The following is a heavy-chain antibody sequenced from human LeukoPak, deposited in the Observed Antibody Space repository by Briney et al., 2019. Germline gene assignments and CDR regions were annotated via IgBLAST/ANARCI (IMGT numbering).Heavy chain of an antibody. D-gene: IGHD6-19*01. CDR1: GGTFSSYA. CDR2: IIPIFGTA. Sequence: EASAKVSCKASGGTFSSYAISWVRQAPGQGLEWMGGIIPIFGTASYAQKFQGRVTITTDESTSTAYMELSSLRSEDTAVYYCARPQVERWLVTPRAIYMDVWGKGTTVTVSS. V-gene: IGHV1-69*05. CDR3: ARPQVERWLVTPRAIYMDV. J-gene: IGHJ6*03.